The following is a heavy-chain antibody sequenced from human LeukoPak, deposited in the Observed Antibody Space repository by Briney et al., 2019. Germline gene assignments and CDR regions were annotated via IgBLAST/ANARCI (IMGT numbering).Heavy chain of an antibody. CDR1: GYTFTGYY. CDR2: INPNSGGT. V-gene: IGHV1-2*02. CDR3: AREGLVWWLRGSYARWFDP. Sequence: ASVRVSCKASGYTFTGYYMHWVRQAPGQGLEWMGWINPNSGGTNYAQKFQGRVTMTRDTSISTAYMELSRLRSDDTAVYYCAREGLVWWLRGSYARWFDPWGQGTLVTVSS. J-gene: IGHJ5*02. D-gene: IGHD5-12*01.